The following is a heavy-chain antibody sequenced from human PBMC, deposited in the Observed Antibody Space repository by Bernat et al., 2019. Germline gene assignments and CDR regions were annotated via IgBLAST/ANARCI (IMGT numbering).Heavy chain of an antibody. V-gene: IGHV4-39*01. CDR2: IYYSGST. J-gene: IGHJ5*02. Sequence: QLQLQESGPGLVKPSETLSLTCTVSGGSISSSRYYWGWIRQPPGKGLDWIGSIYYSGSTYYNPSLKSRVAISVDTSKNQFSLRLSSVAAAYTAVYYCAWSREAAMGLNWFDPWGQGTLVTVSS. CDR3: AWSREAAMGLNWFDP. D-gene: IGHD3-10*01. CDR1: GGSISSSRYY.